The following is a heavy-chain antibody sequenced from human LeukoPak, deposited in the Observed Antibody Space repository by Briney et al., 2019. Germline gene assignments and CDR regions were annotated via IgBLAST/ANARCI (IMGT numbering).Heavy chain of an antibody. J-gene: IGHJ4*02. CDR1: GFTFSSYA. Sequence: TGGSLRLSCAASGFTFSSYAMSWVRQAPGKGLEWVSAISGSGGSTYYADSVKGRFTISRDNSKNTLYLQMGSLRAEDMAVYYCARGGVVPATTGDYWGQGTLVTVSS. CDR3: ARGGVVPATTGDY. V-gene: IGHV3-23*01. D-gene: IGHD2-2*01. CDR2: ISGSGGST.